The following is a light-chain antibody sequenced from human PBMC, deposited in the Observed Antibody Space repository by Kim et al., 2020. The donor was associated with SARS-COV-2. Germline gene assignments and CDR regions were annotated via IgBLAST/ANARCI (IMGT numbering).Light chain of an antibody. CDR2: GAS. V-gene: IGKV3-20*01. CDR1: QSVSSMY. CDR3: QQYINYPLT. J-gene: IGKJ4*01. Sequence: IVLTQSPGTLSLSPGERATLSCRASQSVSSMYLAWYQQKPGQAPRLLIYGASNRAAGIPDRFSGSGSGTGFTLNISRLEPDDFATYYCQQYINYPLTFGGGTKVDIK.